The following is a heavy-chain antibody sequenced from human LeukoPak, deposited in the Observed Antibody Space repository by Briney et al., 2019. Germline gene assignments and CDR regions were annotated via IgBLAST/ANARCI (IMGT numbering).Heavy chain of an antibody. D-gene: IGHD3-10*01. CDR3: ATRITLVRGVMLGGDY. J-gene: IGHJ4*02. CDR2: ISAGGGST. V-gene: IGHV3-23*01. CDR1: GFIFSNYS. Sequence: PGGSLRLSCAASGFIFSNYSMNWVRQAPGKGLEWVAAISAGGGSTYYVDSVKGRFTISKDNSKNTLYLQMNSLRAEDTAVYYCATRITLVRGVMLGGDYWGQGTLVTVFS.